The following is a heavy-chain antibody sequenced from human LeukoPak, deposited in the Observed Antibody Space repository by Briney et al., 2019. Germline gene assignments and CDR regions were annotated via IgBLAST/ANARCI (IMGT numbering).Heavy chain of an antibody. Sequence: SETLSLTCTVSGGPVNSSGYYWGWIRQPPGKGLEWIGSVYFTGSSYYSPSLKSRITLSVDTSKNQFSLRLSSVTAADTAVYFCVRHRYRRFDPWGQGILVTVSS. CDR1: GGPVNSSGYY. V-gene: IGHV4-39*01. J-gene: IGHJ5*01. D-gene: IGHD2-2*02. CDR2: VYFTGSS. CDR3: VRHRYRRFDP.